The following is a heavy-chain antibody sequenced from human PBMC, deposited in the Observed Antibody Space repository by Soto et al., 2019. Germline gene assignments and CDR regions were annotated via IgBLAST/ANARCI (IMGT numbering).Heavy chain of an antibody. CDR1: GYTFTSYG. J-gene: IGHJ2*01. V-gene: IGHV1-18*01. CDR2: ISAYNGNT. CDR3: ARDLTDYDIFTGHRYFDL. D-gene: IGHD3-9*01. Sequence: QVQLVQSGAEVKKPGASVKVSCKASGYTFTSYGISWVRQAPGQGLEGMGGISAYNGNTNYAQKLQGRVTMTTDTSTGTAYMELRSLRSDDTAVYYCARDLTDYDIFTGHRYFDLWGRVTLVTVSS.